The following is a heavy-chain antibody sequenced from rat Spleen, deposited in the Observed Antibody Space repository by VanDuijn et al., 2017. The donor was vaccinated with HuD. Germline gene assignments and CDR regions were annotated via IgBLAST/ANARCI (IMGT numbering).Heavy chain of an antibody. D-gene: IGHD1-12*02. Sequence: EVQPVESGGGLVQPGRSLKLSCAASGFTFSDYNMAWVRQAPKKGLEWVATISYDGRSTYYRDSVKGRFTISRENPKSTLYLQMDRLRSEDTATYYCATEEDTMMVPDGHWGQGVMVTVSS. CDR2: ISYDGRST. J-gene: IGHJ2*01. CDR3: ATEEDTMMVPDGH. V-gene: IGHV5-7*01. CDR1: GFTFSDYN.